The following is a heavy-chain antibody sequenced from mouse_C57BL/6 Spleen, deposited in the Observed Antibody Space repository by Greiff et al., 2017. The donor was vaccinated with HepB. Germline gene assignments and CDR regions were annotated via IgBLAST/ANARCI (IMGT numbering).Heavy chain of an antibody. CDR2: IDPENGDT. Sequence: EVKLVESGAELVRPGASVKLSCTASGFNIKDDYMHWVKQRPEQGLEWIGWIDPENGDTEYASKFQGKATITADTSSNTAYLQLSSLTSEDTAVYYCTTDSGWGFAYWGQGTLVTVSA. CDR1: GFNIKDDY. J-gene: IGHJ3*01. V-gene: IGHV14-4*01. CDR3: TTDSGWGFAY.